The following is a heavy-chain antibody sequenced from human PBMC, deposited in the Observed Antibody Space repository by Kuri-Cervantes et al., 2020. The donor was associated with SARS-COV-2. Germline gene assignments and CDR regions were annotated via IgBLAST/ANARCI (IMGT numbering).Heavy chain of an antibody. CDR3: ARSHTLYGGNSSPWDY. D-gene: IGHD4-23*01. Sequence: ASVKVSCKASGYTFKTYGISWVRQAPGRGLEWMGYINPYNDNTNYAQIIQGRVTLTTDTSTNTAYMELRSPRSFDTAVYFCARSHTLYGGNSSPWDYWGQGTLVTVSS. CDR1: GYTFKTYG. CDR2: INPYNDNT. V-gene: IGHV1-18*01. J-gene: IGHJ4*02.